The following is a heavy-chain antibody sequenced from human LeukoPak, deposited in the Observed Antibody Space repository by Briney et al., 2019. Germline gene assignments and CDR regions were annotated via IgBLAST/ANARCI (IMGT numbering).Heavy chain of an antibody. CDR3: AKDRITMVRGLMDA. J-gene: IGHJ6*03. Sequence: GGSLRLSCAASGFTFSSYGMHWVRQAPGKGLEWVAFIRYDGSNKYYADSVKGRFTISRDNSKNTLYLQMNSLRAEDTAVYYCAKDRITMVRGLMDAWGKGTTVTISS. CDR1: GFTFSSYG. V-gene: IGHV3-30*02. CDR2: IRYDGSNK. D-gene: IGHD3-10*01.